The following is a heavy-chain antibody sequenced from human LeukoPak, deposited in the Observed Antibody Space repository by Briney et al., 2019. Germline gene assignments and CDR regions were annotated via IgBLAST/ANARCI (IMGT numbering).Heavy chain of an antibody. V-gene: IGHV1-46*01. Sequence: ASVKVSCKASGYTLSDYYMHWVRQAPGQGLERMGIINPSSGSTSYAQKFQDRVKMTRDTSRSTVYMELSSLRSEDTAVYYCARRAGDHYYFDYWGQGTLVTVSS. J-gene: IGHJ4*02. D-gene: IGHD7-27*01. CDR2: INPSSGST. CDR3: ARRAGDHYYFDY. CDR1: GYTLSDYY.